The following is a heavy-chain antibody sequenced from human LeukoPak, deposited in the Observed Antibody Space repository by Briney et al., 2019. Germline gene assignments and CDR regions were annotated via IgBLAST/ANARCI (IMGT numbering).Heavy chain of an antibody. CDR2: ISYDGSNK. CDR1: GFTFSSYA. Sequence: GGSLRLSCAASGFTFSSYAMHWVRQAPGKGLEWVAVISYDGSNKYYADSVKGRFTISRDNSKNTLYLQMNSLRAEDTAVYYCARAMKYHHDAFDIWGQGTMVTVSS. CDR3: ARAMKYHHDAFDI. D-gene: IGHD2-2*01. V-gene: IGHV3-30-3*01. J-gene: IGHJ3*02.